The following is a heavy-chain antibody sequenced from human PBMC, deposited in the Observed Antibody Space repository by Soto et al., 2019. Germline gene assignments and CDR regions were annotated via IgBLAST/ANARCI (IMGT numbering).Heavy chain of an antibody. D-gene: IGHD2-15*01. CDR1: GGSISSSSYY. V-gene: IGHV4-39*01. CDR2: IYYIGST. Sequence: SETLSLTCTVSGGSISSSSYYWGWIRQPPGKGLEWIGSIYYIGSTYYNPSLKSRVTISVDTSKNQFSLKLSSVTAADTAVYYCARRGIVAAVAASNWFDPWGQGTLVTVSS. J-gene: IGHJ5*02. CDR3: ARRGIVAAVAASNWFDP.